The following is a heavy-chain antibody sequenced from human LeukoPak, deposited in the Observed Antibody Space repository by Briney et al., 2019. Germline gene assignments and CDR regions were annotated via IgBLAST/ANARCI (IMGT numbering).Heavy chain of an antibody. Sequence: PSETLSLTCTVSGYSISSGYYWGWIRQPPGKGLEWIGSIYHSGSTYYNPSLKSRVTISVDTSKNQFSLKLSSVTAADTAVYYCARGGSGSYTGPYYFDYWGQGTLVTVSS. CDR2: IYHSGST. J-gene: IGHJ4*02. CDR3: ARGGSGSYTGPYYFDY. D-gene: IGHD1-26*01. CDR1: GYSISSGYY. V-gene: IGHV4-38-2*02.